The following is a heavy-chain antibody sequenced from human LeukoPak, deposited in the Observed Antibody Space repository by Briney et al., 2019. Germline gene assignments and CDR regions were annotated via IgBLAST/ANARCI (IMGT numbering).Heavy chain of an antibody. CDR2: IYYSGST. Sequence: SETLSLTCTVSGGSISSYYWSWIRQPPGKGLEWIGYIYYSGSTNYNPSLKSRVTISVDTSKNQFSLELSSVTAADTAVCCCARAGSTGSQPNLWGRGTLVTVSS. CDR1: GGSISSYY. D-gene: IGHD2-2*01. V-gene: IGHV4-59*01. CDR3: ARAGSTGSQPNL. J-gene: IGHJ2*01.